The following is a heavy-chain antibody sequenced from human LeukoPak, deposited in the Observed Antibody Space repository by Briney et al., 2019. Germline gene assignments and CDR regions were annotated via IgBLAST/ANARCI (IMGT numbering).Heavy chain of an antibody. J-gene: IGHJ5*02. Sequence: PEGSLRLSCAASGFTFDDYAMHWVRQAPGKGLEWVSGISWNSGSIGYADSVKGRFTISRDNAKNSLYLQMNSLRAEDTALYYCAKVRCSTTSCCVGWFDPWGQGTLVTVSS. D-gene: IGHD2-2*01. CDR2: ISWNSGSI. CDR3: AKVRCSTTSCCVGWFDP. CDR1: GFTFDDYA. V-gene: IGHV3-9*01.